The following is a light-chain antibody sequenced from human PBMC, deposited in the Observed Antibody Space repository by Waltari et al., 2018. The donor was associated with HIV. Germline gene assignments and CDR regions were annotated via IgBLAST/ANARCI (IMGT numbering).Light chain of an antibody. CDR2: YDS. V-gene: IGLV3-21*04. J-gene: IGLJ1*01. Sequence: SYVLVQPPSVSVAPGKTARITCGGNNIGSKSGHWYQQKPGQAPVVVIYYDSDRPSGIPERFSGSNSGNTATLTISRVEDGDEADYYCQVWDSSSDAYVFGTGTKVTVL. CDR1: NIGSKS. CDR3: QVWDSSSDAYV.